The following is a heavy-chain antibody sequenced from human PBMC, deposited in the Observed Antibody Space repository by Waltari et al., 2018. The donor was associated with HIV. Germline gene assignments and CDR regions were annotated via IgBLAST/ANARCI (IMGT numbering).Heavy chain of an antibody. Sequence: QVQLQQWGAGLLKPSETLSLTCAVYGGSFSGYYWSWIRQPPGKGLEWIGEINHSGSTNDNPSLKSRVTISVDTSKNQFSLKLSSVTAADTAVYYCARTTTVVTLGAVDIWGQGTMVTVSS. CDR3: ARTTTVVTLGAVDI. V-gene: IGHV4-34*01. D-gene: IGHD4-17*01. CDR1: GGSFSGYY. J-gene: IGHJ3*02. CDR2: INHSGST.